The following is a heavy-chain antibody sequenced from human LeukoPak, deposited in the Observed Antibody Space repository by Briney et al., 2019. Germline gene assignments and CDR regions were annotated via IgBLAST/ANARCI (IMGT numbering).Heavy chain of an antibody. CDR3: AKDGSYYGSGSDPFDY. D-gene: IGHD3-10*01. CDR1: GFTFSSYA. Sequence: PGGSLRLSCAASGFTFSSYAMSWVRQAPGKGLEWVSAICGSGGSTYYADSVKGRFTISRDNSKNTLYLQMNSLRAEDTAVYYCAKDGSYYGSGSDPFDYWGQGTLVTVSS. CDR2: ICGSGGST. J-gene: IGHJ4*02. V-gene: IGHV3-23*01.